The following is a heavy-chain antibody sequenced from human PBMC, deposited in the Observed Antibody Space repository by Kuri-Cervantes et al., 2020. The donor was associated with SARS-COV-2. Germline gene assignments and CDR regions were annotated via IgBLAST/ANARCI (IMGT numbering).Heavy chain of an antibody. Sequence: GGSLRLSCAASGFTFSSYGMHWVRQAPGKGLEWVAFIRYDGSNKYYADSVKGRFTISRDNSKNTLYLQMNSLRAEDTAVYYCAKGVAAVDSYYFDYRGQGTLVTVSS. V-gene: IGHV3-30*02. D-gene: IGHD6-13*01. CDR3: AKGVAAVDSYYFDY. CDR1: GFTFSSYG. CDR2: IRYDGSNK. J-gene: IGHJ4*02.